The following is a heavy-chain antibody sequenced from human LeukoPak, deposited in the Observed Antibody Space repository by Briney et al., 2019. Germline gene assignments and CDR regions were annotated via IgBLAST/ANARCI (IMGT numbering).Heavy chain of an antibody. CDR1: GFTFSRHG. D-gene: IGHD3-3*01. V-gene: IGHV3-21*01. CDR2: ISSSSSYI. CDR3: ASIPPYDFWSGYYHDY. J-gene: IGHJ4*02. Sequence: PGGSLRLSCVASGFTFSRHGMNWVRQAPGKGLEWVSSISSSSSYIYYADSVKGRFTISRDNAKNSLYLQMNSLRAEDTAVYYCASIPPYDFWSGYYHDYWGQGTLVTVSS.